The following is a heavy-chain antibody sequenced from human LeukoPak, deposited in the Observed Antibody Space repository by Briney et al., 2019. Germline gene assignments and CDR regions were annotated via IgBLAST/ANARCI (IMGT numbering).Heavy chain of an antibody. CDR3: ARVGYSSSWYGLGYYYMDV. J-gene: IGHJ6*03. CDR2: MNPNSGNT. D-gene: IGHD6-13*01. Sequence: GASVKVTCKASGYTFTSYDINWVRQATGQGLEWMGWMNPNSGNTGYAQKFQGRVTITRNTSISTAYMELSSLRSEDTAVYYCARVGYSSSWYGLGYYYMDVWGKGTTVTVSS. CDR1: GYTFTSYD. V-gene: IGHV1-8*01.